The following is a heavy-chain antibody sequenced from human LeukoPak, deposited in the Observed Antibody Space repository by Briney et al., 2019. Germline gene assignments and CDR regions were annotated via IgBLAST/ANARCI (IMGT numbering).Heavy chain of an antibody. CDR2: ISSSSSTI. CDR3: ASFGAYCGGDCYSSGFYFDY. J-gene: IGHJ4*02. CDR1: GFTFSSYS. V-gene: IGHV3-48*04. D-gene: IGHD2-21*02. Sequence: PGGSLRLSCAASGFTFSSYSMNWVRQAPGKGLEWVSYISSSSSTIYYADSVKGRFTISRDNAKNSLYLQMNSLRAEDTAVYYCASFGAYCGGDCYSSGFYFDYWGQGTLVTVSS.